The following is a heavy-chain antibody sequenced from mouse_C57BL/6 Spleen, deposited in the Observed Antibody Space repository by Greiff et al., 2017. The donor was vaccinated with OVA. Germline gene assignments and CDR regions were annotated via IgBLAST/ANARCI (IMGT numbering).Heavy chain of an antibody. Sequence: VHVKQSGAELVRPGASVKLSCTASGFNIKDDYMHWVKQRPEQGLEWIGWIYPGDGDTKYASKFQGKATITADKSSNTAYLQLSSLTSEDTAVYSGTTKGSYGGYCPFADWGQGTLVTVSA. J-gene: IGHJ3*01. CDR3: TTKGSYGGYCPFAD. CDR1: GFNIKDDY. CDR2: IYPGDGDT. V-gene: IGHV14-4*01. D-gene: IGHD2-3*01.